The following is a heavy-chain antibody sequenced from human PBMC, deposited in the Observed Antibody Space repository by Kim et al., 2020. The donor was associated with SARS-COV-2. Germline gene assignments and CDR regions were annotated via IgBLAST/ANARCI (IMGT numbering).Heavy chain of an antibody. CDR1: GGSINSGDYY. D-gene: IGHD4-4*01. Sequence: SETLSLTCTVSGGSINSGDYYWSWIRQPPGKGLEWIGYIHDSGSTYYYPSLKSRIVISVNTSENQFSLRLSSVTAADTAVYYCARGATVTRNYYYSYYMDVWGKGTTVSVSS. V-gene: IGHV4-30-4*01. CDR2: IHDSGST. CDR3: ARGATVTRNYYYSYYMDV. J-gene: IGHJ6*03.